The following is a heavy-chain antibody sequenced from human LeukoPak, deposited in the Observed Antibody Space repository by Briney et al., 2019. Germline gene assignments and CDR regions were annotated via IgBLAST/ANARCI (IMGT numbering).Heavy chain of an antibody. D-gene: IGHD2-8*02. CDR2: MNPNSGNT. J-gene: IGHJ6*02. V-gene: IGHV1-8*01. CDR3: AREDYWYYYYYGMDV. CDR1: GYTFTSYD. Sequence: ASVKVSCKASGYTFTSYDINWVRQATGQGLEWMGWMNPNSGNTGYAQKFQGRVTMTRNTSISTAYMELSSLRSEDTAVYYCAREDYWYYYYYGMDVWGQGTTVTVSS.